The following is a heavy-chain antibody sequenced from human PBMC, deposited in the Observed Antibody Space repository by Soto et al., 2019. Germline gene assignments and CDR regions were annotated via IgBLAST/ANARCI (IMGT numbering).Heavy chain of an antibody. J-gene: IGHJ4*02. CDR2: IYYSGST. Sequence: SETLSLTCTVSGGSISSYYWSWIRQPPGKGLEWIGYIYYSGSTNYNPSLQTRVTISLDKSKSQFSLKLNSVTAADSAVYFCARLEGLATISYYFDFWGQGALVTVSS. D-gene: IGHD3-9*01. CDR3: ARLEGLATISYYFDF. CDR1: GGSISSYY. V-gene: IGHV4-59*08.